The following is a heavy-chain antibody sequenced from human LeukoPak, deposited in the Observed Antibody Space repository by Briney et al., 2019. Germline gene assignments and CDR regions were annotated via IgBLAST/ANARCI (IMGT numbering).Heavy chain of an antibody. CDR2: IYSGGST. CDR1: GFTVSSNY. Sequence: PGGSLRLSCAASGFTVSSNYMSWVRQAPGKGLEWVSVIYSGGSTYYAGSVKGRFTISRDNSKNTLYLQMNSMRAEDTAVYYCARTVVAKTNWFDPWGQGTLVTVSS. V-gene: IGHV3-66*01. D-gene: IGHD5-12*01. J-gene: IGHJ5*02. CDR3: ARTVVAKTNWFDP.